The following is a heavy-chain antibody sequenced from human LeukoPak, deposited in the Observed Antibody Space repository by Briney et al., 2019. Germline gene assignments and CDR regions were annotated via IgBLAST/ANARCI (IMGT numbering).Heavy chain of an antibody. V-gene: IGHV4-61*08. J-gene: IGHJ5*02. Sequence: SETLSLTCTVSGVSVSSGGYYWTWIRQPPGKGLEWIGSVYHSGSTMYNPSLKSRVTMSVDKSKNQFSLKLTSVTAADTAVYYCARDMYGAGSFLPESPWGQGTLVTVSS. CDR1: GVSVSSGGYY. CDR3: ARDMYGAGSFLPESP. D-gene: IGHD3-10*01. CDR2: VYHSGST.